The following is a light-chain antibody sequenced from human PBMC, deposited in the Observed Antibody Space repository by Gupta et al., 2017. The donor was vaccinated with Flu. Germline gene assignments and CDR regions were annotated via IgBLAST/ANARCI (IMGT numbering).Light chain of an antibody. Sequence: GERPTLSCRASQSVSTNSAWYQKKRDQAPRLLIYGASSSATGIPARSSGSWSGTEFTLTSSSLQSEDFAVYYWQQDDNWPLFGGGTKVEI. CDR1: QSVSTN. CDR2: GAS. J-gene: IGKJ4*01. V-gene: IGKV3-15*01. CDR3: QQDDNWPL.